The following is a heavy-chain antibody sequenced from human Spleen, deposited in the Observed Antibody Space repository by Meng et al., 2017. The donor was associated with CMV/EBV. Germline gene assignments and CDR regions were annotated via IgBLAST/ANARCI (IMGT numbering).Heavy chain of an antibody. V-gene: IGHV3-9*03. D-gene: IGHD3-10*01. CDR3: AKDRRVRGNNYYGMDV. CDR2: ISWNSATI. J-gene: IGHJ6*02. CDR1: GFTFDDYA. Sequence: GGSLRLSCAASGFTFDDYAMHWVRQAPGKGLEWVSGISWNSATIAYADSVKGRFTISRDNAKNSLYLQMNSLRAEDMALYYCAKDRRVRGNNYYGMDVWGQGTTVTVSS.